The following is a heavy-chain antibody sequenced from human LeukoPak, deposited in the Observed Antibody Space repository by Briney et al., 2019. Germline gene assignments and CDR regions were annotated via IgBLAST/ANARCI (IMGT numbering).Heavy chain of an antibody. CDR1: GYTFTCYD. D-gene: IGHD3-10*01. Sequence: ASVKVSCKASGYTFTCYDINWVRQATGQGLEWMGWMNPNSGNTGYAQKFQGRVTMTRNTSISTAYMELSSLRSEDTAVYYCARGKSLVTMVRGVIGYWGQGTLVTVSS. V-gene: IGHV1-8*01. J-gene: IGHJ4*02. CDR3: ARGKSLVTMVRGVIGY. CDR2: MNPNSGNT.